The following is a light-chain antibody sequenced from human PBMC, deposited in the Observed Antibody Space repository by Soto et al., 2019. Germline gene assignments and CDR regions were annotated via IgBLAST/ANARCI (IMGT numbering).Light chain of an antibody. CDR1: SSDVGGYNY. Sequence: QSALTQPASVSGSPGQSITISCTGTSSDVGGYNYVSWYQQHPGKAPKLMIYDVSNRPSGVSNRFSDSKSGNTASLTVSGLQAEDEADYYCCSYVGSSTYVFGSGTQLTVL. CDR2: DVS. CDR3: CSYVGSSTYV. V-gene: IGLV2-14*01. J-gene: IGLJ7*01.